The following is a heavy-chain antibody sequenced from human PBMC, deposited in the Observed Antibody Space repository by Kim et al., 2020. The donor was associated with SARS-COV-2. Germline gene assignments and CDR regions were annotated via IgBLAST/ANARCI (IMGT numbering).Heavy chain of an antibody. D-gene: IGHD2-8*02. J-gene: IGHJ3*02. CDR3: ARELVGGLNVFEI. V-gene: IGHV3-7*01. CDR1: GFAFSNYW. CDR2: IKDDGSVK. Sequence: GGSLRLSCAASGFAFSNYWMSWVRQAPGKGLGWVANIKDDGSVKYHVESVKGRFTISRDNAQNSLYLQMNRLRAEDTAVYYCARELVGGLNVFEIWGRGT.